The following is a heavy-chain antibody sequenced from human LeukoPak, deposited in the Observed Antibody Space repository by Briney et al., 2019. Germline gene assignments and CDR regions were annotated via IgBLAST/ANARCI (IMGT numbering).Heavy chain of an antibody. CDR3: ARVVNSSWYYFDY. D-gene: IGHD6-13*01. V-gene: IGHV3-21*01. CDR2: ISSSSSYI. Sequence: SGGSLRLSCAASGFTFSSYSMNWVRQAPGKGLEWVSSISSSSSYIYYADSVKGRFTISRDNAKNSLYLQMNSLRAEDTAVYYCARVVNSSWYYFDYWGQGTLVIVSS. CDR1: GFTFSSYS. J-gene: IGHJ4*02.